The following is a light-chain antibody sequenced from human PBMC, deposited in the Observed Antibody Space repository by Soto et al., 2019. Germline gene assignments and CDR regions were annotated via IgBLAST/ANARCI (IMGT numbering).Light chain of an antibody. CDR1: SSDVGAYDA. CDR2: RGT. V-gene: IGLV2-23*01. CDR3: CSSAPESTYV. J-gene: IGLJ1*01. Sequence: QSALAQPASVSGSPGQSITISCTGTSSDVGAYDAVSWYQQHPGKAPQVIIYRGTKRPSGVSTRFSGSVSGNTASLTGSGLQAEDEAEYFCCSSAPESTYVFGTGTKLTVL.